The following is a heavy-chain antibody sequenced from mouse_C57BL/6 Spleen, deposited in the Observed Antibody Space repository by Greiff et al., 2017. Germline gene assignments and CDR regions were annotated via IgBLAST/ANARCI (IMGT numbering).Heavy chain of an antibody. J-gene: IGHJ4*01. Sequence: LVKPGASVKMSCKASGYTFTDYYMNWVKQSHGKSLEWIGVINPYNGGTSYNQKFKGKATLTVDKSSSTAYMELNSLTSEDSAVYYCARRPGDYAMDYWGQGTSVTVSS. CDR2: INPYNGGT. CDR3: ARRPGDYAMDY. CDR1: GYTFTDYY. V-gene: IGHV1-19*01.